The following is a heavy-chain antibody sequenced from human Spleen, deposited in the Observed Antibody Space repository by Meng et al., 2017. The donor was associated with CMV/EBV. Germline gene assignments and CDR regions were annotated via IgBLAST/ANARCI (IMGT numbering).Heavy chain of an antibody. D-gene: IGHD2-2*01. J-gene: IGHJ6*02. CDR3: ARGYCSRTSCYVDYYYGLDV. CDR2: ISGYNGNT. CDR1: GYTFTSYG. V-gene: IGHV1-18*01. Sequence: ASVKVSCKASGYTFTSYGISWMRQAPGQRLEWMGWISGYNGNTNYAQKLQGRVIMTTDTSTSTAYMELRGLRADDTAVYYCARGYCSRTSCYVDYYYGLDVWGQGTTVTVSS.